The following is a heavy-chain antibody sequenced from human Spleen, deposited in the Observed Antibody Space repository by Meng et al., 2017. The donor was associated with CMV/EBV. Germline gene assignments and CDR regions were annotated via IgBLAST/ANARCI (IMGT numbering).Heavy chain of an antibody. Sequence: LKISCAASGFTFDDYAMHWVRQAPGKGLEWVAGISWNSGSIDYADAVKGRFTMSRDNAKNSLFLQMNSLRAEDTALYYCAKDMNEWFGELSLDYWGQGTLVTVSS. D-gene: IGHD3-10*01. CDR1: GFTFDDYA. J-gene: IGHJ4*02. CDR3: AKDMNEWFGELSLDY. V-gene: IGHV3-9*01. CDR2: ISWNSGSI.